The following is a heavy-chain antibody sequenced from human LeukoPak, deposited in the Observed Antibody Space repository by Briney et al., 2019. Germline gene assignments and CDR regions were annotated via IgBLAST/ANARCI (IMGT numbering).Heavy chain of an antibody. V-gene: IGHV4-59*08. CDR3: ARHTPYCSGGSCYPDYFDY. D-gene: IGHD2-15*01. J-gene: IGHJ4*02. CDR2: IYYSGST. CDR1: GGSISSYY. Sequence: SETLSLTCTVSGGSISSYYWSWIRQPPGKGLEWIGYIYYSGSTNYNPSLKSRVTISVDTSKNQFSLKLSSVTAADTAVYYCARHTPYCSGGSCYPDYFDYWGQGTLVTVSS.